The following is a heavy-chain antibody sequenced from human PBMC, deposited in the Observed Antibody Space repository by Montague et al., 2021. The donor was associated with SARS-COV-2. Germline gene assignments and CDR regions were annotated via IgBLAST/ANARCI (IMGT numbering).Heavy chain of an antibody. Sequence: SETLSLTCSVSGDSITNHYWSWIRQPAGKGLEWIGRMHFTGKTNFSPFLSSRLTMSADTSKNQFSLKLTSVTAADTALYFCARDRFDFGAGRQGTIDFWGQGTLVTVSS. J-gene: IGHJ4*02. D-gene: IGHD3-10*01. CDR1: GDSITNHY. CDR3: ARDRFDFGAGRQGTIDF. CDR2: MHFTGKT. V-gene: IGHV4-4*07.